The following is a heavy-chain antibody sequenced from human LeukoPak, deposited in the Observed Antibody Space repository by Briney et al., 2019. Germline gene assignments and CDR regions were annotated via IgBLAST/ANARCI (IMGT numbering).Heavy chain of an antibody. J-gene: IGHJ6*03. CDR1: GFTFSNYS. D-gene: IGHD5-24*01. CDR2: MWYDGSIK. Sequence: GGSLRLSCAASGFTFSNYSMHWVRQAPGKGLEWLAIMWYDGSIKYYADSAKGRFTISRDNSKNTVFLQMNSLRAEDTAVYYCARGRDGYNYYYYYYMDVWGKGTTATVSS. CDR3: ARGRDGYNYYYYYYMDV. V-gene: IGHV3-33*02.